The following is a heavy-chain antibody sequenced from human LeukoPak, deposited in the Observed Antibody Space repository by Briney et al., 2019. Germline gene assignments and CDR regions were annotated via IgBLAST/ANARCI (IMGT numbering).Heavy chain of an antibody. V-gene: IGHV1-2*02. Sequence: ASVKVSCKASGYTFTTYYMHWVRQAPGQGLEWMGWINPNSGGTNYAQKFQGRVTMTRDTSISTAYMELSRLRSDDTAVYYCARALHYYDSSGYYYFDYWGQGTLVTVSS. CDR3: ARALHYYDSSGYYYFDY. CDR1: GYTFTTYY. J-gene: IGHJ4*02. D-gene: IGHD3-22*01. CDR2: INPNSGGT.